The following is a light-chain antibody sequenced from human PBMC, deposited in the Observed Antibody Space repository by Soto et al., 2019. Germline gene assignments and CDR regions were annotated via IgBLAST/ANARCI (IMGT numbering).Light chain of an antibody. Sequence: EIVMTQSPATLSVSPGERATLSSRASQSVSSNLAWYQQKPGQAPRLLIYGASTRATGIPARFSGSGSGTEFTLTIGSLQSEDFAVYYCQQYNNWLTWTFGQGTKVEIK. V-gene: IGKV3-15*01. CDR1: QSVSSN. J-gene: IGKJ1*01. CDR2: GAS. CDR3: QQYNNWLTWT.